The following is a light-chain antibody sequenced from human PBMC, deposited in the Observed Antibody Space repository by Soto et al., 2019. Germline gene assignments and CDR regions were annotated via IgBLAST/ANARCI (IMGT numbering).Light chain of an antibody. Sequence: DIQMTQSPSTLSASVGDRVTVTCRASQSISSWLAWYQQKAGKAPKLLIYKASALESGVPSRFSGSGSGTEFTLTISSLEPADFAVYYCQQYNRWPQYTFGQGTKVDIK. CDR2: KAS. J-gene: IGKJ2*01. CDR1: QSISSW. V-gene: IGKV1-5*03. CDR3: QQYNRWPQYT.